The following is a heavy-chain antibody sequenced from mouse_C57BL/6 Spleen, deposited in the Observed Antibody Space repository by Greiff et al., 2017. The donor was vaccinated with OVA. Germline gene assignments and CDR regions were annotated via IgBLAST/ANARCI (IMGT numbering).Heavy chain of an antibody. J-gene: IGHJ2*01. CDR1: GYTFTDYY. Sequence: VQRVESGAELVRPGASVKLSCKASGYTFTDYYINWVKQRPGQGLEWIARIYPGSGNTYYNEKFKGKATLTAEKSSSTAYMQLSSLTSEDSAVYFCAREVYFDYWGQGTTLTVSS. V-gene: IGHV1-76*01. CDR3: AREVYFDY. CDR2: IYPGSGNT.